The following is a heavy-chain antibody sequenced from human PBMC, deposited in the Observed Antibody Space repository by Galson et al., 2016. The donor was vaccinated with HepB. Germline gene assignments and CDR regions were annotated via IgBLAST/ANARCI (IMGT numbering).Heavy chain of an antibody. J-gene: IGHJ5*02. Sequence: SCAASGFAFGSHWMHWVRQVPGKGLVWVSRINSDGTISNYADSVKGRFTISRDNAKNTLYLQMNSLRVEDTAVYYCGRDHSVVLTTAYNWFDPWGQGTLVTVSS. CDR3: GRDHSVVLTTAYNWFDP. CDR2: INSDGTIS. CDR1: GFAFGSHW. V-gene: IGHV3-74*01. D-gene: IGHD4-23*01.